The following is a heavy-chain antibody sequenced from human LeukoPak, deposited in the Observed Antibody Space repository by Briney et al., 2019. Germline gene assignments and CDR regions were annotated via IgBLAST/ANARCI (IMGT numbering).Heavy chain of an antibody. CDR1: GGSFSGYC. CDR2: INHSGST. D-gene: IGHD3-16*01. J-gene: IGHJ5*02. CDR3: ARGRLVGNWFHP. V-gene: IGHV4-34*01. Sequence: PSETLSLTCAVYGGSFSGYCWSWIRQPPGKGLEWIGEINHSGSTNYNPSLKSRVTISVDTSKNQFSLKLSSVTAADTAVYCCARGRLVGNWFHPWGRGTLVTVSS.